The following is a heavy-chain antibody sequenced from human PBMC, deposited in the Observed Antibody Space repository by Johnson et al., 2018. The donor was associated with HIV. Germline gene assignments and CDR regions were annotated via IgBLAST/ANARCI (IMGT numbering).Heavy chain of an antibody. Sequence: QVQLVESGGGLVQPGRSLRLSCAASGFSFRNYGMHWVRQAPGKGLEWVAVTSYDGSNKYYADSVKGRFTISRDNSKNTLYLQMNSLRAEDTAVYYCASFAAAGDAFDIWGQGTMGTVSS. CDR3: ASFAAAGDAFDI. V-gene: IGHV3-30*03. D-gene: IGHD6-13*01. CDR2: TSYDGSNK. CDR1: GFSFRNYG. J-gene: IGHJ3*02.